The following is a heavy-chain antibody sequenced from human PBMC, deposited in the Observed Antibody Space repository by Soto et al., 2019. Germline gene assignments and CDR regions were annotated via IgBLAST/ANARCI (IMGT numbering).Heavy chain of an antibody. Sequence: PSETLSLTCTVSGGSISSSSYYWGWIRQPPGKGLEWIGSIYYSGSTYYNPSLKSRVTISVDTSKNQFSLKLSSVTAADTAVYYCARHALGDYYFDYWGQGTLVTVSS. CDR1: GGSISSSSYY. CDR2: IYYSGST. J-gene: IGHJ4*02. CDR3: ARHALGDYYFDY. D-gene: IGHD3-10*01. V-gene: IGHV4-39*01.